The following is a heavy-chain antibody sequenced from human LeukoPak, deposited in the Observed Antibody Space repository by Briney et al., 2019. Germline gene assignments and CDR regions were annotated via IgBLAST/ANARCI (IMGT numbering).Heavy chain of an antibody. Sequence: GGSLRLSCAASGFTFSSYAMSWVRQAPGKGLEWVSAISDSGGSTYYADSVKGRFTISRDNSKDPLYLQMNSLRAEDTAVYYCATGIGYCSTSSCYAGFDYWGQGTVVSVSS. CDR2: ISDSGGST. J-gene: IGHJ4*02. D-gene: IGHD2-2*01. CDR3: ATGIGYCSTSSCYAGFDY. CDR1: GFTFSSYA. V-gene: IGHV3-23*01.